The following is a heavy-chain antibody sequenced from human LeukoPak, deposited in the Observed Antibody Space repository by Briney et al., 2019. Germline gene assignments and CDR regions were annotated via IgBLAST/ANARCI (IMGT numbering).Heavy chain of an antibody. CDR1: GFAFSNFW. CDR3: VRVGADGYKFDY. V-gene: IGHV3-74*03. D-gene: IGHD5-24*01. J-gene: IGHJ4*02. CDR2: IKGDGSSI. Sequence: GGSLRLSCAASGFAFSNFWMRWVRQAPGKGLVWVSHIKGDGSSIMYADSVKGRFTVSRDNAKNTLYLQMNSLRAEDTAVYYCVRVGADGYKFDYWGQGTLVTVSS.